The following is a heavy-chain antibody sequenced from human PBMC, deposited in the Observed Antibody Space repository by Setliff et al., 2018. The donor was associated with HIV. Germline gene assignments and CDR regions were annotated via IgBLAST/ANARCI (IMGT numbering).Heavy chain of an antibody. D-gene: IGHD3-10*01. CDR3: AKMQRNNHYGGADVS. V-gene: IGHV1-24*01. CDR1: GYTLSELS. Sequence: ASVKVSCKVYGYTLSELSIHWVRQAPGKGLEWMGYFDPQDGETVYAQKFQGRVTLTEDTSTGTAFMELSGLRSDDTAMYFCAKMQRNNHYGGADVSWGQGTLVTVSS. J-gene: IGHJ5*02. CDR2: FDPQDGET.